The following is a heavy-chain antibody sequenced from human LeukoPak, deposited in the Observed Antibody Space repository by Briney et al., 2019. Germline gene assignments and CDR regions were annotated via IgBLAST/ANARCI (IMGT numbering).Heavy chain of an antibody. Sequence: GGSLRLSCAASGFTVSSNYMSWVRQAPGKGLEWVSVIYCGGSTYYADSVKGRFTISRDNSKKTLYLQMNSLRAEDTAVYYCARGSSWYYFDYWGQGTLVTVSS. V-gene: IGHV3-53*01. CDR3: ARGSSWYYFDY. CDR2: IYCGGST. J-gene: IGHJ4*02. D-gene: IGHD6-13*01. CDR1: GFTVSSNY.